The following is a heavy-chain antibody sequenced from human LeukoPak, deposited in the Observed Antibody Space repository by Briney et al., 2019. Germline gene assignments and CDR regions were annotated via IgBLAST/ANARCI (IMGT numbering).Heavy chain of an antibody. CDR2: ISLPGLI. J-gene: IGHJ4*02. Sequence: SETLTLTCGVSGGTISKTNWWSGVRPPQGEGLEGVGGISLPGLIHYSPSLESRVTVSLDKSKIQLSLSLTSVTAADTAVYFCSRENGAFSPFGYWGQGTLVTVFS. V-gene: IGHV4-4*02. CDR3: SRENGAFSPFGY. CDR1: GGTISKTNW. D-gene: IGHD2-8*01.